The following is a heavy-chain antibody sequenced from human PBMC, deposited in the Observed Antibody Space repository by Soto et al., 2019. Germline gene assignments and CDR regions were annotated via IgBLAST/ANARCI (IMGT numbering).Heavy chain of an antibody. CDR1: GFTFDDYA. Sequence: GGSLRLSCAASGFTFDDYAMHWVRQAPGKGLEWVSGISWNIGSIRYADSVKGRFTISRDNAKNSLYLQMNSLRAEDTALYYCAKGGAPYSSGWYYFDYWGQGTLVTVSS. CDR3: AKGGAPYSSGWYYFDY. V-gene: IGHV3-9*01. J-gene: IGHJ4*02. D-gene: IGHD6-19*01. CDR2: ISWNIGSI.